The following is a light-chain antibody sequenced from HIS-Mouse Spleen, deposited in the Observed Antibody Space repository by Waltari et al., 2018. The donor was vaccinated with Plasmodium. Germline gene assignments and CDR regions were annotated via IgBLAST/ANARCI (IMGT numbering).Light chain of an antibody. Sequence: DIVMTQSPASLAVSLGERATINCKSSQSVLYSSNNKNYLAWYQKKPGQPPKLLIYWASTRESGVPDRFSGSGSGTDFTLTISSLQAEDVAVYYCQQYYSTPYTFGQGTKLEIK. J-gene: IGKJ2*01. CDR3: QQYYSTPYT. V-gene: IGKV4-1*01. CDR2: WAS. CDR1: QSVLYSSNNKNY.